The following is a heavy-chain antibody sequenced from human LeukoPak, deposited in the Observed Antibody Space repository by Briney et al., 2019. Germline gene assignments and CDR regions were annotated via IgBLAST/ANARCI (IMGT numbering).Heavy chain of an antibody. J-gene: IGHJ5*02. CDR3: AREGSYYGDLDP. CDR2: ISSSGTNV. CDR1: GFTVSSNY. Sequence: QAGGSLRLSCAASGFTVSSNYMSWVRQAPGKGLEWVSYISSSGTNVYYADSVKGRFTASRENAKNSLYLQMNSLRGEDTAVYYCAREGSYYGDLDPWGQGTLVTVSS. V-gene: IGHV3-48*03. D-gene: IGHD3-22*01.